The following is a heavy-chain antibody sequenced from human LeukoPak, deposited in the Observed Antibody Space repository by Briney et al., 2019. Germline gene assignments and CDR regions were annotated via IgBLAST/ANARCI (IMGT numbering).Heavy chain of an antibody. CDR1: TFTFSSYV. CDR2: ISGSGVGT. V-gene: IGHV3-23*01. Sequence: PGGSLRLSCAASTFTFSSYVMSWVRQAPGKGLEWVSTISGSGVGTYYADSVKGRFTISRDNSKSTLYLQMNSLRAEDTAVYYCAKSLYSSSLTPWGFDYWGQGTLVTVSS. D-gene: IGHD1-26*01. CDR3: AKSLYSSSLTPWGFDY. J-gene: IGHJ4*02.